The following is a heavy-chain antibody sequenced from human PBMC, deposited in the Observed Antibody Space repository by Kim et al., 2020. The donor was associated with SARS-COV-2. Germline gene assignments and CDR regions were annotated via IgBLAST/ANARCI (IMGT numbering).Heavy chain of an antibody. CDR2: IIPIFGTA. J-gene: IGHJ6*02. V-gene: IGHV1-69*13. Sequence: SVKVSCKASGGTFSSYAISWVRQAPGQGLEWMGGIIPIFGTANYAQKFQGRVTITADESTSTAYMELSSLRSEDTAVYYCARQNRGDSSSWYSGHYGMDVWGQGTTVTVSS. D-gene: IGHD6-13*01. CDR3: ARQNRGDSSSWYSGHYGMDV. CDR1: GGTFSSYA.